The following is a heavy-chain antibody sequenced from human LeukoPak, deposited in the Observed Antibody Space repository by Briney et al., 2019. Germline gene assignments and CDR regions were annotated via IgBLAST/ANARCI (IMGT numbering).Heavy chain of an antibody. CDR2: INPSGGST. Sequence: ASVKVSCKASGYTFTSYYMHWVRQAPGQGLEWMGIINPSGGSTSQAQKVQGRVTMTRDMYTSTVYMELSSLRSEDTAIYCCAREGRGVPGAIAAVKGFDYWGQGTLVTVSS. V-gene: IGHV1-46*01. J-gene: IGHJ4*02. CDR3: AREGRGVPGAIAAVKGFDY. CDR1: GYTFTSYY. D-gene: IGHD6-13*01.